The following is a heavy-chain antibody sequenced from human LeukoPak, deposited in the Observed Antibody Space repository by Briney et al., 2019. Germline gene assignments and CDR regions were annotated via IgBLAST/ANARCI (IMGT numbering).Heavy chain of an antibody. CDR2: ISSSSSTI. V-gene: IGHV3-48*01. Sequence: GGSLRLSCAASGFTFSSYSMNWVRQAPGKGLEWVSYISSSSSTIYYADSVKGRFTISRDNAKNSLYLQMNSLRAEDTAVYYCARDPGDYYGSGSSDAFDIWGQGTMVTVSS. J-gene: IGHJ3*02. CDR3: ARDPGDYYGSGSSDAFDI. CDR1: GFTFSSYS. D-gene: IGHD3-10*01.